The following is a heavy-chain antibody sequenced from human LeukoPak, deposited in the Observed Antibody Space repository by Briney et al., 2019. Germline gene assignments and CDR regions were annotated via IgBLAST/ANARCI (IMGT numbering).Heavy chain of an antibody. V-gene: IGHV3-30-3*01. CDR3: ARDSRITMVRGVTSWGMDV. D-gene: IGHD3-10*01. J-gene: IGHJ6*02. CDR1: GFTFSSYA. Sequence: RSGGSLRLSCAASGFTFSSYAMHWVRQAPGKGLEWVAVISYDGSNKYYADSVKGRFTISRDNSKNTLYLQKNSLRAEDTAVYYCARDSRITMVRGVTSWGMDVWGQGTTVTVSS. CDR2: ISYDGSNK.